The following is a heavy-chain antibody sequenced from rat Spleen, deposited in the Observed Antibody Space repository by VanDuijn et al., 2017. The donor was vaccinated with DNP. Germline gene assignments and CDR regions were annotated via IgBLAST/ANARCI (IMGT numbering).Heavy chain of an antibody. J-gene: IGHJ2*01. CDR2: ISYDGTST. CDR3: AKPDH. V-gene: IGHV5-7*01. Sequence: EVQLVESGGGLVQPGNSLKLSCADSGFTFSDYAMAWVRQSPKKALEWVATISYDGTSTYYRDSVKGRFTISRDNAKSTLYLQMDSLRSEDTATYYCAKPDHWGQGVMVTVSS. CDR1: GFTFSDYA.